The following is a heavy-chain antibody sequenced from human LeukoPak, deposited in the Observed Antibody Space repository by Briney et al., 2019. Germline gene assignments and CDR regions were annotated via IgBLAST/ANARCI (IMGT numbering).Heavy chain of an antibody. Sequence: PSETLSLTCTVSGGSISSYYWSWIRQPPGKGLEWIGYIYYSGSTNYNPSLKSRVTISVDTSKNQFSLKLSSVTAADTAVYYCARGASIPPWYSSGWYYSDYWGQGTLVTVSS. J-gene: IGHJ4*02. CDR3: ARGASIPPWYSSGWYYSDY. CDR1: GGSISSYY. CDR2: IYYSGST. D-gene: IGHD6-19*01. V-gene: IGHV4-59*08.